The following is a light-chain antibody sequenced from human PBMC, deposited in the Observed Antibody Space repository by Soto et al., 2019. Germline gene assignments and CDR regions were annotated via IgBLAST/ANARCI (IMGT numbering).Light chain of an antibody. CDR1: RSDVGGYNY. J-gene: IGLJ3*02. CDR2: DVS. Sequence: QSALTQPASVSGSPGQSIAISCTRTRSDVGGYNYVSWYQQPPGKAPKLIIYDVSDRPSGVSTRFSGSKSGNTASLTISGLQADDEADYYCSSYTSQSTVVFGGGTQLTVL. CDR3: SSYTSQSTVV. V-gene: IGLV2-14*01.